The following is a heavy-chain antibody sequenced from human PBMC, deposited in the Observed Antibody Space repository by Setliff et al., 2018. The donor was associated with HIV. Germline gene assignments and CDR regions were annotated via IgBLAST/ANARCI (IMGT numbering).Heavy chain of an antibody. D-gene: IGHD3-9*01. J-gene: IGHJ4*02. CDR1: GGSFSGYY. V-gene: IGHV4-34*01. CDR3: ARGDWYDFFDY. CDR2: INHSGST. Sequence: SETLSLTCAVYGGSFSGYYWSWIRQPPGKGLEWIGEINHSGSTNYNPSLKSRVTISVDTSKNQFSLKLSSATAADTAVYYCARGDWYDFFDYWGQGTLVTVSS.